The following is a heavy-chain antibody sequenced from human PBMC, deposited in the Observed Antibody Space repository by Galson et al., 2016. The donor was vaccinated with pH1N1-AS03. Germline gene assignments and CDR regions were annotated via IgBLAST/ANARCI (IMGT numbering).Heavy chain of an antibody. V-gene: IGHV4-4*09. J-gene: IGHJ5*02. Sequence: ETLSLTCTVSGDSTFDYYWNWIRQPPGKGLEWIGYIQTTGNTKYNPSLKSRVTISEDTSKNQFSLRLSSVTAADTALYYCARSPRTIAVAGTFPSRFDPWGQGMLVTVSS. CDR3: ARSPRTIAVAGTFPSRFDP. CDR1: GDSTFDYY. D-gene: IGHD6-19*01. CDR2: IQTTGNT.